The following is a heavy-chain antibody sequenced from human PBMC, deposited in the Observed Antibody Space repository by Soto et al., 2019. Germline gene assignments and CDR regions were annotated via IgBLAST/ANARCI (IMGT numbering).Heavy chain of an antibody. CDR3: THRRGYGETDY. Sequence: QITLKESGPTLVKPTQTLTLTCTFSGFSLSTSGVGVGWTRQTPGKALEWLALIYGDATKRFSPSLKSRLTITKDTSKNQVVLTMTNMDPVDTATSYCTHRRGYGETDYWGKGTLVTVSS. V-gene: IGHV2-5*02. J-gene: IGHJ4*02. D-gene: IGHD4-17*01. CDR2: IYGDATK. CDR1: GFSLSTSGVG.